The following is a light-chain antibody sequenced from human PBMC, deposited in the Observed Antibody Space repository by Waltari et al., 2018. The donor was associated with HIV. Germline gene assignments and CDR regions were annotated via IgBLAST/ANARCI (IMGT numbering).Light chain of an antibody. J-gene: IGLJ3*02. CDR3: AAWDDSLNGWV. V-gene: IGLV1-44*01. CDR1: SSNIGSNI. CDR2: STN. Sequence: QSVLTQPPSASGTPGQRVTISCSGSSSNIGSNIVNWYQQLPGTAPKLLIYSTNQRPSGVADRFSGSKSGTSASLAISGLQSEYEADYYCAAWDDSLNGWVFGGGTKLTVL.